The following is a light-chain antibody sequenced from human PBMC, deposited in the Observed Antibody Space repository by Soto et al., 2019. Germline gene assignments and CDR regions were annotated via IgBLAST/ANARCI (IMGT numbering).Light chain of an antibody. V-gene: IGKV1-12*01. CDR3: QQDSSFLLT. Sequence: DIRMTQSPSSVSASVGDTDSITCRASQGISSWLAWFQQQPGKAPKLLIYKASNLQSGVPSRFSGSGSGTDFTLTISSLQPEEFTTYYCQQDSSFLLTFGRGTKVDI. J-gene: IGKJ1*01. CDR1: QGISSW. CDR2: KAS.